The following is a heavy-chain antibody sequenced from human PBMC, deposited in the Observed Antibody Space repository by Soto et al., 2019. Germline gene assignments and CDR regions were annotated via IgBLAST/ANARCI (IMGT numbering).Heavy chain of an antibody. CDR3: ARDHPPYYGEYVRWLDP. Sequence: ASVKVSCKASGYTFTSYGISWVRQAPGQGLEWMGWISAYNGNTNYAQKLQGRVTMTTDTSTSTAYMELRSLRSDDTAVYYCARDHPPYYGEYVRWLDPWGQGTQVTVYS. CDR2: ISAYNGNT. J-gene: IGHJ5*02. CDR1: GYTFTSYG. V-gene: IGHV1-18*04. D-gene: IGHD4-17*01.